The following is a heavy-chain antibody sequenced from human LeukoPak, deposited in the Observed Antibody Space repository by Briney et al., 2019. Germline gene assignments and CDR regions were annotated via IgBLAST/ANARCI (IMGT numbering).Heavy chain of an antibody. Sequence: GRSLRLSCAASGFTFSSYAMHWVRQAPGKGLEWVAVISYDGSNKYYADSVKGRFTISRDNSKNTLYLQMNSLRAEDTAVYYCARGLLDAYSSSSYYYYYYMDVWGKGTTVTVSS. CDR3: ARGLLDAYSSSSYYYYYYMDV. CDR2: ISYDGSNK. J-gene: IGHJ6*03. CDR1: GFTFSSYA. D-gene: IGHD6-6*01. V-gene: IGHV3-30*14.